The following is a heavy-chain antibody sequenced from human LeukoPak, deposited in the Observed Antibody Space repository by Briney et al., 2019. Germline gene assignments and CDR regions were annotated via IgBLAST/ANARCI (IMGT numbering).Heavy chain of an antibody. V-gene: IGHV1-69*04. CDR2: IIPILGIA. CDR3: ARGDGSGRYCIEY. J-gene: IGHJ4*02. D-gene: IGHD3-10*01. Sequence: SVKVSCKASGGTFSSYAISWVRQAPGQGLEWMGRIIPILGIANYAQKFQGRVTMTRDTSISTVYMELSRLTSDDTAVYYCARGDGSGRYCIEYWGQGTLVAVAS. CDR1: GGTFSSYA.